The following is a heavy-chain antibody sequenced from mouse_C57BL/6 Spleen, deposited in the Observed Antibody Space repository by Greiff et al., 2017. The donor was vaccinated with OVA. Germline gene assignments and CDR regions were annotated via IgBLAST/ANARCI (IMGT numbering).Heavy chain of an antibody. CDR1: GFNIKNTY. CDR3: AREGYYYGSSPSYFDV. Sequence: EVKLVESVAELVRPGASVKLSCTASGFNIKNTYMHWVKQRPEQGLEWIGRIDPANGNTKYAPKFQGKATITADTSSNTAYLQLSSLTSEDTAIYYCAREGYYYGSSPSYFDVWGTGTTVTVSS. CDR2: IDPANGNT. V-gene: IGHV14-3*01. J-gene: IGHJ1*03. D-gene: IGHD1-1*01.